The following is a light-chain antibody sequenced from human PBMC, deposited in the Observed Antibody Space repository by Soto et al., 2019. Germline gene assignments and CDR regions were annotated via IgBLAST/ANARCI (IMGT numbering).Light chain of an antibody. V-gene: IGKV3-11*01. CDR1: QGIXSD. J-gene: IGKJ5*01. CDR2: DTS. CDR3: QQRSNWPPIT. Sequence: IVLTQSPATLSLSPGEGATLSCRASQGIXSDLGWDQQKPGQAPRLLIXDTSNRATGIPARFSGSGSGTDFTLTISSLEPEDFAVYYCQQRSNWPPITFGQGTRLEI.